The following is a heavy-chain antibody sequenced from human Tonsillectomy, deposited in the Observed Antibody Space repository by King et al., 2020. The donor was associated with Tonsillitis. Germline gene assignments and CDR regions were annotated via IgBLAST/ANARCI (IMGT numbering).Heavy chain of an antibody. CDR3: AKAPGGYCSGGSCYRIDY. Sequence: VQLVESGGGLVQPGGSLRLSCAASGFTFSSYAMSWVRQAPGKGLEWVSAISGSGGSTYYADSVKGRFTISRDNSKNTLYLQMNRLRAEDTAVYYCAKAPGGYCSGGSCYRIDYWGQGTLVTVSS. J-gene: IGHJ4*02. CDR2: ISGSGGST. CDR1: GFTFSSYA. V-gene: IGHV3-23*04. D-gene: IGHD2-15*01.